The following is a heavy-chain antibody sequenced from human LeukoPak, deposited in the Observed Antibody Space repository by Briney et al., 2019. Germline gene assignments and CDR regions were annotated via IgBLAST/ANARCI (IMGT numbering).Heavy chain of an antibody. CDR3: AGGDYCSSTSCHLNAFDI. V-gene: IGHV4-34*01. Sequence: PSETLSLTCAVYGGSFSGYYWSWIRQPPGKGLEWIGEINHSGSTNYNPSLKSRVTISVDTSKNQFSLKLSSVTAADTAVYYCAGGDYCSSTSCHLNAFDIWGQGTMVTVSS. J-gene: IGHJ3*02. D-gene: IGHD2-2*01. CDR1: GGSFSGYY. CDR2: INHSGST.